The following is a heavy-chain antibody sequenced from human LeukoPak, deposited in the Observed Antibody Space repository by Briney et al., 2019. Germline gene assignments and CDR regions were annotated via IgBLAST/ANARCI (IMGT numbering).Heavy chain of an antibody. CDR1: GGSISSYY. D-gene: IGHD3-9*01. CDR2: IYYSGST. J-gene: IGHJ3*02. V-gene: IGHV4-59*01. CDR3: ARDSPPADILTGYYNRGAFDI. Sequence: SETLSLTCTVSGGSISSYYWSWIRQPPGKGLEWIGYIYYSGSTNYNPSLKSRVTISVDTSKNQFSLKLSSVTAADTAVYYCARDSPPADILTGYYNRGAFDIWGQGTTVTVSS.